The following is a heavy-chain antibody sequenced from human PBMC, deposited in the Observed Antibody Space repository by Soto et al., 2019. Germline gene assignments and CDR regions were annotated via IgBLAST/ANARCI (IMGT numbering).Heavy chain of an antibody. J-gene: IGHJ4*01. CDR3: ARTSLFYFFDS. V-gene: IGHV4-59*01. CDR2: IYHSGIT. CDR1: GKALTCEF. Sequence: SATLFRSCSGRGKALTCEFSGSIRQPPGKGLECIGYIYHSGITNYNPSLKSRVTISLDTSKTQFSLRLSSVTAADTAVYYWARTSLFYFFDSWGQGTLVTVSS. D-gene: IGHD3-10*01.